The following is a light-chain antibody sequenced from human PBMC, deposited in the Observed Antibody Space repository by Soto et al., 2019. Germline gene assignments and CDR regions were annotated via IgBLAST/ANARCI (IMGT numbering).Light chain of an antibody. CDR3: GTWDSSLSAWRV. V-gene: IGLV1-51*02. J-gene: IGLJ2*01. Sequence: QSVLTQPPSVSAAPGQTVTISCSGSSSNIGNNYVSWYQQLPGTAPKLLIYENNKRPSGIPDRFSGSKSGTSATLGITGLQTGDEADYYCGTWDSSLSAWRVFGGGTKVTVL. CDR2: ENN. CDR1: SSNIGNNY.